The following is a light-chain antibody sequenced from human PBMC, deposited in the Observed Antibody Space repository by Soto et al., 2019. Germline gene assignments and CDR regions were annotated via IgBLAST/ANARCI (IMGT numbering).Light chain of an antibody. J-gene: IGLJ2*01. CDR2: DVS. V-gene: IGLV2-14*01. Sequence: QSALTQPASVSGSPGQSITISCTGTSSDIGAYNFVSWYQQRPGKVPKLMIYDVSNRPSGVSSRFSGSKSGNTASLTISGLQAEDEADYYCCSYTSSSTRVFGGGIKLTVL. CDR3: CSYTSSSTRV. CDR1: SSDIGAYNF.